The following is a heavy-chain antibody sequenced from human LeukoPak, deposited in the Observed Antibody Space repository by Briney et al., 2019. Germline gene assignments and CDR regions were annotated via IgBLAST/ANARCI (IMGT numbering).Heavy chain of an antibody. CDR3: XXXXXSGSMQGYYFDY. J-gene: IGHJ4*02. CDR1: GFTFSGYG. Sequence: GESLRLSCAASGFTFSGYGMHWVRQAPGKGLEWVAIIWYDGSNKYYADSVKGRFSISRDNSENTLYLQMNSLRVEDTAVYYXXXXXXSGSMQGYYFDYWGQGTLVTVSS. D-gene: IGHD3-10*01. CDR2: IWYDGSNK. V-gene: IGHV3-33*01.